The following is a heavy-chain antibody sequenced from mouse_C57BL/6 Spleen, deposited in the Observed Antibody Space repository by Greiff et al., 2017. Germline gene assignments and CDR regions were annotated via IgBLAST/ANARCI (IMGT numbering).Heavy chain of an antibody. V-gene: IGHV1-18*01. CDR3: ARLGIGFAY. D-gene: IGHD4-1*01. CDR1: GFTFTDYN. Sequence: EVQLQQSGPELVKPGASVKIPCKASGFTFTDYNMDWVKQSHGKSLEWIGDINPNNGGTIYNQKFKGKATLTVDKSSSTAFMELRSLTSEDTAVYYCARLGIGFAYWGQGTLVTVSA. CDR2: INPNNGGT. J-gene: IGHJ3*01.